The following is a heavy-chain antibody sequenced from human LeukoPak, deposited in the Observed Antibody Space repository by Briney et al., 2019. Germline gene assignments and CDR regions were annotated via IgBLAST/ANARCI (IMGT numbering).Heavy chain of an antibody. Sequence: GGSLRLSCAASGFAFGDFAMNWVRQAPGQGLEWVGFIKTKVYGGTTEYAASVKGRFTISRDDSKAIAYLQMNSPKTEDTAVYYCTRDHRDDWNPGYYFDYWGQGTLVTVSS. CDR3: TRDHRDDWNPGYYFDY. V-gene: IGHV3-49*04. CDR2: IKTKVYGGTT. J-gene: IGHJ4*02. CDR1: GFAFGDFA. D-gene: IGHD1-1*01.